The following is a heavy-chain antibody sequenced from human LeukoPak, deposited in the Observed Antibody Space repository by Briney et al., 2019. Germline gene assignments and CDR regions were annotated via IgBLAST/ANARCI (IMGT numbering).Heavy chain of an antibody. J-gene: IGHJ4*02. CDR2: ISWNSGSI. V-gene: IGHV3-9*01. CDR3: AKTRPLDSSSWSHGDY. CDR1: GFTFDDYA. Sequence: GGSLRLSCAASGFTFDDYAMHWVRQAPGKGLEWVPGISWNSGSIGYADSVKGRFTISRDNSKNTLYLQMNSLRAEDTAVYYCAKTRPLDSSSWSHGDYWGQGTLVTVSS. D-gene: IGHD6-13*01.